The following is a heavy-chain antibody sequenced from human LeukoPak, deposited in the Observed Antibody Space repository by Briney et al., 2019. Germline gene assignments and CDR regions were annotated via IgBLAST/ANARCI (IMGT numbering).Heavy chain of an antibody. Sequence: SETLSLTCTVSGGSISSSSYYWGWIRQPPGKGLEWIGSIYYSGSTNYNPSLKSRVTISVDTSKNQFSLKLSSVTAADTAVYYCARRAYCGGDCYYFDYWGQGTLVTVSS. CDR3: ARRAYCGGDCYYFDY. V-gene: IGHV4-39*07. J-gene: IGHJ4*02. CDR1: GGSISSSSYY. CDR2: IYYSGST. D-gene: IGHD2-21*02.